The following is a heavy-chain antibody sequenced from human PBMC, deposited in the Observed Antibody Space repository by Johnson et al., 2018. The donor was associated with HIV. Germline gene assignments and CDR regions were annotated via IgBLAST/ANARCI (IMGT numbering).Heavy chain of an antibody. J-gene: IGHJ3*02. CDR3: AREGDGLMVSDDAFDI. D-gene: IGHD2-8*01. CDR2: ISYDGSNK. Sequence: QVQLVESGGGVVQPGRSLRLSCAASGFTFSSYAMHWVRQAPGKGLEWVAVISYDGSNKYYADSVKGLFTISRDNSKNTLYLQMNSLRAEDTAVYYCAREGDGLMVSDDAFDIWGQGTMVTVSS. V-gene: IGHV3-30*04. CDR1: GFTFSSYA.